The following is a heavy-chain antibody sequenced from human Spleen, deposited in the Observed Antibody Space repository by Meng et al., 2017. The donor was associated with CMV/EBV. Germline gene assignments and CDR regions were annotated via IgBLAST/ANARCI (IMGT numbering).Heavy chain of an antibody. CDR2: ISASAGST. J-gene: IGHJ4*02. D-gene: IGHD6-19*01. Sequence: GESLKISCAASRFTFSSYAMSWVRQAPGRGLEWVSAISASAGSTDYADSVKGRFTISRDNSKNTLYLQMNSLRAEDTAVYYCAISGSGWSLENYWGQGTLVTVSS. V-gene: IGHV3-23*01. CDR3: AISGSGWSLENY. CDR1: RFTFSSYA.